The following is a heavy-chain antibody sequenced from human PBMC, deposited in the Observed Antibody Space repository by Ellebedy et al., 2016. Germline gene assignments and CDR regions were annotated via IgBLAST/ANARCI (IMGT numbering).Heavy chain of an antibody. CDR2: ISAYNGDT. D-gene: IGHD6-19*01. J-gene: IGHJ4*02. CDR3: ARADGYRSGYRAADY. CDR1: GYTFSGFG. Sequence: ASVKVSCKASGYTFSGFGISWVRQAPGQGLEWMGWISAYNGDTQSAQKIQDRVIMTTDTSTTTAYMELRSLRLDDTAVYYCARADGYRSGYRAADYWGQGTLVTVSS. V-gene: IGHV1-18*01.